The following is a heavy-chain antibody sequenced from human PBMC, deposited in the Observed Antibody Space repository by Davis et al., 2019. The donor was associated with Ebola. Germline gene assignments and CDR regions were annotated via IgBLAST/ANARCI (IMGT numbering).Heavy chain of an antibody. V-gene: IGHV3-7*01. Sequence: PGGSLRLSCAASGLTFSIYAMGWVRQAPGQGLEWVANIKQDGSEKYYGDSVMGRFTISRDNTKNSLYLQMNSLRADDTAVYYCADTGDFYDDYSMDVWGQGTTVTVSS. CDR3: ADTGDFYDDYSMDV. CDR1: GLTFSIYA. D-gene: IGHD3-3*01. J-gene: IGHJ6*02. CDR2: IKQDGSEK.